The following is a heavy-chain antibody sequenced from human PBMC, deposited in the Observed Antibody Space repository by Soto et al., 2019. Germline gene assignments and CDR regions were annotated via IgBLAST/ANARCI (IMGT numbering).Heavy chain of an antibody. D-gene: IGHD2-2*01. Sequence: ASVKVSCKASGYTFTSYAMHWLRQAPGQRLEWMGWINAGNGNTKYSQKFQGRVTITRDTSASTAYMELSSLRSEDTAVYYCARVRVFVVVPAAMTSPYYYYMDVWGKGTTVTVSS. CDR2: INAGNGNT. J-gene: IGHJ6*03. CDR1: GYTFTSYA. V-gene: IGHV1-3*01. CDR3: ARVRVFVVVPAAMTSPYYYYMDV.